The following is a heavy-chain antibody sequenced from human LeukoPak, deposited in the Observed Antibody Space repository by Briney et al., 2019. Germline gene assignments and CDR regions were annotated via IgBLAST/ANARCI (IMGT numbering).Heavy chain of an antibody. CDR3: ARGHKEDRDYFDY. Sequence: SETLSLTCAVYGGSFSGYYWSWIRQPPGKGLEWIGEINHSGSTNYNPSLKSRVTISVDTSKNQFSLKLSSVTAADTAVYYCARGHKEDRDYFDYWGQGTLVTVSS. V-gene: IGHV4-34*01. CDR2: INHSGST. D-gene: IGHD3-22*01. CDR1: GGSFSGYY. J-gene: IGHJ4*02.